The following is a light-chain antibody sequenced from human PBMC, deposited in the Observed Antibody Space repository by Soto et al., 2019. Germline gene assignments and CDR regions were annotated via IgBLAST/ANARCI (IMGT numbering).Light chain of an antibody. J-gene: IGKJ5*01. CDR3: QQYNYWPPIT. CDR1: HVLGTH. V-gene: IGKV3-15*01. CDR2: GIY. Sequence: EIVMTHSPCPLSVSPGETATLSCRSSHVLGTHVAWYQQKPGQAPTLLIYGIYIRATGVPVRFTGSGSGTEFTLTITRLQSEDFATYYCQQYNYWPPITFGQGRRLEIK.